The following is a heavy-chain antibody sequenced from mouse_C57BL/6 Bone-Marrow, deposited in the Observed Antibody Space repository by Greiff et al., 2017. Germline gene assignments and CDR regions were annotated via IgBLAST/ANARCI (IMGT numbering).Heavy chain of an antibody. J-gene: IGHJ2*01. Sequence: VQLQQPGAELVKPGASVKLSCKASGYTFTSYWMHWVKQRPGRGLEWIGRIDPNSGGTKYNEKFKSKDTLTVDKPSSTAYMQLSSRTSEDSAVYYCARRSTMVTAGAFDYWGQGTTLTVSS. CDR3: ARRSTMVTAGAFDY. V-gene: IGHV1-72*01. D-gene: IGHD2-2*01. CDR2: IDPNSGGT. CDR1: GYTFTSYW.